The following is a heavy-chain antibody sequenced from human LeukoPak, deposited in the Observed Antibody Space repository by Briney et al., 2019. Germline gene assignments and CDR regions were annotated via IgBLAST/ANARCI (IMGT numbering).Heavy chain of an antibody. V-gene: IGHV3-53*01. J-gene: IGHJ4*02. CDR2: IYSGGST. Sequence: GGSLRLSCAASGFTVSSNYMSWVRQAPGKGLEWGSVIYSGGSTYYADSVKGRFTISRDNSKNTLYLQMNSLRAEDTAVYYCARDPMSSSWYPTDYWGQGTRVTVSS. CDR3: ARDPMSSSWYPTDY. CDR1: GFTVSSNY. D-gene: IGHD6-13*01.